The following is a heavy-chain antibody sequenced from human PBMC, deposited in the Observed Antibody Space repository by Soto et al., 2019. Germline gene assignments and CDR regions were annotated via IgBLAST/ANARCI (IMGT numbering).Heavy chain of an antibody. CDR2: ITTYNGAA. V-gene: IGHV1-18*04. Sequence: SVKVSCKASGFTFTTYGFNWVRQAPGQGLEWVAWITTYNGAASYPQRLQGRVTVTTDTPTTTAYMELRGLRSDDTAVYYCARFVQGFVYWGQGNLVTVFS. CDR1: GFTFTTYG. J-gene: IGHJ4*02. CDR3: ARFVQGFVY.